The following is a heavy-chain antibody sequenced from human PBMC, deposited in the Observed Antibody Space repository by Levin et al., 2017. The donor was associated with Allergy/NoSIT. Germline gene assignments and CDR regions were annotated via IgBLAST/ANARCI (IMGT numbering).Heavy chain of an antibody. CDR1: GFTFDDYA. V-gene: IGHV3-9*01. D-gene: IGHD3-10*01. CDR2: ISWNSGSI. CDR3: AKEGKGILRDMVRGVILNDYFDY. J-gene: IGHJ4*02. Sequence: GGSLRLSCAASGFTFDDYAMHWVRQAPGKGLEWVSGISWNSGSIGYADSVKGRFTISRDNAKNSLYLQMNSLRAEDTALYYCAKEGKGILRDMVRGVILNDYFDYWGQGTLVTVSS.